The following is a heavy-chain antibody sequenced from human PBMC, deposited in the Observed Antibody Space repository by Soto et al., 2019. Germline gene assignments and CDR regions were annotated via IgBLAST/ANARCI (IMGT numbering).Heavy chain of an antibody. D-gene: IGHD6-6*01. V-gene: IGHV1-69*06. CDR2: IITIFGTE. CDR1: GGTFSSDG. Sequence: SVMAHVKASGGTFSSDGISWVRQAPGQGLDWMGGIITIFGTENYAQNFQGRVTLPADKSTRTASMELSSLRSEDTAVYYCARADSSSSWGTYGIDVWGQ. CDR3: ARADSSSSWGTYGIDV. J-gene: IGHJ6*02.